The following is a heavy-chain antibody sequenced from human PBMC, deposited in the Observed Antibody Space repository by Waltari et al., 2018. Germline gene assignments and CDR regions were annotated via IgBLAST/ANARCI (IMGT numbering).Heavy chain of an antibody. CDR2: ISTSTKYI. CDR1: GFTFSSYS. Sequence: EVPLAESGGGLVKPGGSLRRSCARSGFTFSSYSLNWVRQAPGKGLEWVSCISTSTKYIRYADAVKGRFTISRDNAKNSLYLQMNNLRAEDTAVYYCAPTAVTYDYWGQGILVTVSS. J-gene: IGHJ4*02. D-gene: IGHD4-17*01. CDR3: APTAVTYDY. V-gene: IGHV3-21*01.